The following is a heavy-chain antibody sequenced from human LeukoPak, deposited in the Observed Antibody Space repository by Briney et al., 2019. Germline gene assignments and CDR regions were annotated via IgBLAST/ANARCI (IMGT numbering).Heavy chain of an antibody. V-gene: IGHV4-4*07. CDR3: ARGKVVSGTPGQNSWDY. J-gene: IGHJ4*02. D-gene: IGHD6-19*01. Sequence: SETLSLTCTVSGGSISSYYWNWIRQPAGKGLEWIGRIHTSGRTNYNPSLKGRVTVSVDTSKNQFSLRLSSVTAADTAVYYCARGKVVSGTPGQNSWDYWGQGTLVTVSS. CDR1: GGSISSYY. CDR2: IHTSGRT.